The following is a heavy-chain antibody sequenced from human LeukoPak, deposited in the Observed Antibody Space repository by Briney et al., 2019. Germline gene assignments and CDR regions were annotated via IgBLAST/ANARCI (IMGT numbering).Heavy chain of an antibody. V-gene: IGHV3-23*01. CDR2: ISGSGGST. Sequence: GGSLRLSCAASGFTFRSYAMNWVRQTPGKGLEWVSGISGSGGSTYYADSVKGRFTISRDNSKNMLHLQMNSLRVEDTAVYYCAKMNDFWSGYVDYWGQGTLVIVSS. J-gene: IGHJ4*02. CDR1: GFTFRSYA. CDR3: AKMNDFWSGYVDY. D-gene: IGHD3-3*01.